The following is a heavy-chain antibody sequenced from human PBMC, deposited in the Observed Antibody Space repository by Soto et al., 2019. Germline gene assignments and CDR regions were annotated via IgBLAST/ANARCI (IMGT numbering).Heavy chain of an antibody. Sequence: ETLSLTCTVSGGSISSGGYYWSWVRQAPGKGLEWVANIKQDGSEKYYVDSVKGRFTISRDNAKNSLYLQMNSLRAEDTAVYYCARDPSIVLVPAATYYYYYYGMDVWGQGTTVTVSS. D-gene: IGHD2-2*01. CDR3: ARDPSIVLVPAATYYYYYYGMDV. V-gene: IGHV3-7*01. CDR2: IKQDGSEK. CDR1: GGSISSGGYY. J-gene: IGHJ6*02.